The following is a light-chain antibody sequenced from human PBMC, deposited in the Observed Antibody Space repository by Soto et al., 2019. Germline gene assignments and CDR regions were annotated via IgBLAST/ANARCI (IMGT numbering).Light chain of an antibody. CDR3: QQYNTYPWT. CDR2: KAS. V-gene: IGKV1-5*03. CDR1: QSVGSW. Sequence: DIQVTQSPSPLSASVGDRVTISCRASQSVGSWLAWYQQKPGKAPKLLIYKASTLKSGVPSRFSGSGSGTEFTLTISSLQPDDVATYYCQQYNTYPWTFGQGTKVDIK. J-gene: IGKJ1*01.